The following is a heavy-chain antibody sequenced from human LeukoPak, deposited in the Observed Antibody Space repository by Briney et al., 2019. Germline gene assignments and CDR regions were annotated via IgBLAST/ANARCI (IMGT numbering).Heavy chain of an antibody. Sequence: SETLSLTCAVYGGSFSGYYWSWIRQPPGKGLEWIGEINHSGSTNYNPSLKSRVTTSVDTSKNQFPLKLSSVTAADTAVYYCARPGYLHAFDIWGQGTMVTVSS. CDR2: INHSGST. CDR1: GGSFSGYY. D-gene: IGHD5-18*01. V-gene: IGHV4-34*01. J-gene: IGHJ3*02. CDR3: ARPGYLHAFDI.